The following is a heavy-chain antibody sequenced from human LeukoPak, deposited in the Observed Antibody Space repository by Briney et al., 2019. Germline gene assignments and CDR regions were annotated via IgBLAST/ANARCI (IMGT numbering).Heavy chain of an antibody. V-gene: IGHV1-69*13. CDR2: IIPIFGTA. D-gene: IGHD2-2*01. CDR1: GYTFTSYG. J-gene: IGHJ5*02. CDR3: ARVVPAAIVVWFDP. Sequence: GASVKVSCKASGYTFTSYGISWVRQAPGQGLEWMGGIIPIFGTANYAQKFQGRVTITADESTSTAYMELSSLRSEDTAVYYCARVVPAAIVVWFDPWGQGTLVTVSS.